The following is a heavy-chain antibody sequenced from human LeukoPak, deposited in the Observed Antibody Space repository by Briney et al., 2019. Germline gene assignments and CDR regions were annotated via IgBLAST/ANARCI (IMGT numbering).Heavy chain of an antibody. CDR3: ARDRLFYSNYYYGMDV. V-gene: IGHV3-48*01. CDR1: GFTISSYS. CDR2: IGSSGTV. D-gene: IGHD2-21*01. Sequence: GGSLRLSCAASGFTISSYSMNWVRQAPGKGLEWVSYIGSSGTVSYADSVKGRFTISRDNAKNSLYLQMNSLRAEDTAVYYCARDRLFYSNYYYGMDVWGQGTTVTVSS. J-gene: IGHJ6*02.